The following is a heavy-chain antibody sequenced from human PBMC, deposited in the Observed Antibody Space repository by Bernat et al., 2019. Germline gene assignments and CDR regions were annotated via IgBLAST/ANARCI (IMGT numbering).Heavy chain of an antibody. J-gene: IGHJ4*02. D-gene: IGHD5-12*01. CDR3: ASYKGGATKDY. Sequence: EVQLVESGGGLVQPGGSLRLSCAASGFTFSSYWMYWVRQAPGKGLVWVSGIDSDGSRITYADSVRGRFTISRDNAKKTLYLQMNSVRAEVTAVYYCASYKGGATKDYWGQGTLVTVSS. CDR1: GFTFSSYW. V-gene: IGHV3-74*01. CDR2: IDSDGSRI.